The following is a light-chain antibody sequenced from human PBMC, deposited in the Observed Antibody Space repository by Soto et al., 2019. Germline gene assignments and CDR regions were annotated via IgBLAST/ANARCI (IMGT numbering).Light chain of an antibody. V-gene: IGKV1-6*01. CDR2: AAS. J-gene: IGKJ3*01. CDR1: QGIRND. Sequence: AIQMTQSPSSLSASVGDRVTITCRASQGIRNDLGWYQQKPGTAPTLLTYAASTLQSGVPSRFSGSASGTDFTLTISSLQPEDFATYYCLQDYSYPVTFGPGTKVDIK. CDR3: LQDYSYPVT.